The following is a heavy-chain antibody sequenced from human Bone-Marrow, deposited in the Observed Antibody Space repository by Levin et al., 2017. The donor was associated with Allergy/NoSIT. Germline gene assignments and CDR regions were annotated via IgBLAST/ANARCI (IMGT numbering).Heavy chain of an antibody. CDR1: ASTFTNYW. CDR2: VFPVDSDT. J-gene: IGHJ3*02. D-gene: IGHD3-9*01. CDR3: ARQSFHDVTGYWGAVNSHAFDI. V-gene: IGHV5-51*01. Sequence: PGGSLRLSCQGSASTFTNYWIGWVRQIPGKGLEWMGVVFPVDSDTRYSPSFQGQVTISVDKSSSTAYLQWSSLKASDSAIYYCARQSFHDVTGYWGAVNSHAFDIWGQGTMVTVSS.